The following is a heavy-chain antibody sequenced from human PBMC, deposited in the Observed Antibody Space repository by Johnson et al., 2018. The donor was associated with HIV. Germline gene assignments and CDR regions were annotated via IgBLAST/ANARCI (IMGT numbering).Heavy chain of an antibody. CDR3: ARAPRWFNVFDI. CDR2: ISSSGSTI. V-gene: IGHV3-11*01. J-gene: IGHJ3*02. CDR1: GFTFSDYY. Sequence: QVQLVESGGGVVQPGRSLRLSCAASGFTFSDYYMSWIRQAPGKGLEWVSYISSSGSTIYYADSVKGRFTISRDNAKNSLYLQMNSLRAEDTAVYYCARAPRWFNVFDIWGQGTMVTVSS. D-gene: IGHD4-23*01.